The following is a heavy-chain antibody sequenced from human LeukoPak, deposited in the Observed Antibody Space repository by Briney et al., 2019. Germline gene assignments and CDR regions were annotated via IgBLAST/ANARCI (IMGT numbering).Heavy chain of an antibody. CDR1: GFTFSSYE. D-gene: IGHD1-1*01. CDR2: ISSSSIYI. V-gene: IGHV3-21*01. J-gene: IGHJ6*03. CDR3: ARENDYYYYMDV. Sequence: PGGSLRLSCAASGFTFSSYEMNWVRQAPGKGLEWVSSISSSSIYIYYADSVKGRFTISRDNAKNSLYLQMNSLRAEDTAVYYCARENDYYYYMDVWGKGTTVTVSS.